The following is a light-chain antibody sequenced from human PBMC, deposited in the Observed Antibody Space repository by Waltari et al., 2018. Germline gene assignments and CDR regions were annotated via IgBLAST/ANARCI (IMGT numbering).Light chain of an antibody. CDR2: AAS. V-gene: IGKV1-NL1*01. J-gene: IGKJ1*01. CDR3: QQYNSVPRT. Sequence: DIQMTQSPPSLSASVGDRVTITCRASQVIGDSLAWYQQKPGKAPKLLLYAASKLESGVPSRFSGGGSGTDYTLTITSLQPEDFATYFCQQYNSVPRTFGQGTKVEIK. CDR1: QVIGDS.